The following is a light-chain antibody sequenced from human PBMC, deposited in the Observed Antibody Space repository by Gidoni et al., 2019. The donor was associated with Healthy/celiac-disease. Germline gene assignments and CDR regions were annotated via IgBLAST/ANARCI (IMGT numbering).Light chain of an antibody. Sequence: DIKLTQSPSFLSASVGDRVTITCRASQGISSYLAWYQQKPGKAPELLIYAASTLQSGVPSRFSGSGSGTEFTLTISSLQPEDFATYYCQQLNSYPLFTFGPGTKVDIK. V-gene: IGKV1-9*01. CDR2: AAS. CDR3: QQLNSYPLFT. CDR1: QGISSY. J-gene: IGKJ3*01.